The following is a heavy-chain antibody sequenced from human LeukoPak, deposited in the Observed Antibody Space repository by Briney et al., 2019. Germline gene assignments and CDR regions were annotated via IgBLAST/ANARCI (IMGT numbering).Heavy chain of an antibody. CDR3: AREEQWSPDFFDY. D-gene: IGHD6-19*01. Sequence: GGSLRLSCAASGFTFSSDSMNWVRQAPGKGLEWVSSISSSSSYIYYADSVKGRFTISRDNAKNSLYLQMNSLRAEDTAVYYCAREEQWSPDFFDYWGQGTLVTVSS. CDR2: ISSSSSYI. J-gene: IGHJ4*02. V-gene: IGHV3-21*01. CDR1: GFTFSSDS.